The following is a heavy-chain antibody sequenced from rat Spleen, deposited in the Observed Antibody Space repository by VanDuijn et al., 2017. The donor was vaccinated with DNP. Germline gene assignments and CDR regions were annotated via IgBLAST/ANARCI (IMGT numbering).Heavy chain of an antibody. CDR3: ASGFGWFAY. CDR2: ISYDGSRT. CDR1: GFTFSSYD. V-gene: IGHV5-29*01. Sequence: EVQLVESGGGLLQPGRSLKLSCAASGFTFSSYDMAWVRQAPSKGLEWVATISYDGSRTYYRDSVKGRFTISRDHATNTLYLRLNSLRSEDTAIYYCASGFGWFAYWGQGTLVTVSS. D-gene: IGHD4-1*01. J-gene: IGHJ3*01.